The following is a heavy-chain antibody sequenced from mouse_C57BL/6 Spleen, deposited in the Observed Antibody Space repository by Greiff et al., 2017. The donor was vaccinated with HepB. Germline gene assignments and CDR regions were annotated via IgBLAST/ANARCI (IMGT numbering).Heavy chain of an antibody. CDR1: GYTFTSYW. V-gene: IGHV1-69*01. D-gene: IGHD2-4*01. Sequence: VQLQQPGAELVMPGASVKLSCKASGYTFTSYWMHWVKQRPGQGLEWIGEIDPSDSYTNYNQKSKGKSTLTVDKSSSTAYMQLSSLTSEDSAVYDCAWLRGYDYDNGYYFDYWGQGTTLTVSS. CDR3: AWLRGYDYDNGYYFDY. J-gene: IGHJ2*01. CDR2: IDPSDSYT.